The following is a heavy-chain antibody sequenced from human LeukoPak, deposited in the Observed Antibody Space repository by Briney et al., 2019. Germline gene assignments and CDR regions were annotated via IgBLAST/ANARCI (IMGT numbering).Heavy chain of an antibody. CDR3: AKGRGYCSGGSCYSNNFDY. CDR1: GFTFSSYA. V-gene: IGHV3-23*01. CDR2: ISGSGGST. J-gene: IGHJ4*02. Sequence: GGSLRLSCAASGFTFSSYAMSWVRQAPGKGLEWVSAISGSGGSTYYADSVKGRFTISRDNSKNTLYLQMNSLRAEDTAVYYCAKGRGYCSGGSCYSNNFDYWGQGTLVTVSS. D-gene: IGHD2-15*01.